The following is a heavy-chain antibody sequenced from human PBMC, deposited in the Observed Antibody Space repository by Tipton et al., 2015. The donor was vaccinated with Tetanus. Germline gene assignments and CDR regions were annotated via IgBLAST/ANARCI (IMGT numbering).Heavy chain of an antibody. CDR3: ARAPNRIPRAYDY. Sequence: QSGAEVKKPGSSVKASCKASGGTFTNYALSWVRQAPGQGLEWVGGITPIFGTTNFAPKFQGRVTITADESTNTAFMELSSLRSEDTAVYYCARAPNRIPRAYDYWGQGTQITVSS. D-gene: IGHD1-14*01. J-gene: IGHJ4*02. CDR1: GGTFTNYA. CDR2: ITPIFGTT. V-gene: IGHV1-69*01.